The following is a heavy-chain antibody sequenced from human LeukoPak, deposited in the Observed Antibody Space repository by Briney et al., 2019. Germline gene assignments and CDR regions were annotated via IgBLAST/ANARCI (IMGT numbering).Heavy chain of an antibody. CDR2: ISAYNGNT. CDR3: ARRGCRGGSCYSAYYYYYYMDV. Sequence: ASVKVSCKASGYTFTSYGISWVRQAPGQGLEWMGWISAYNGNTNYAQKLQGRVTMTTDTSTSTAYVELRSLRADDTAVYYCARRGCRGGSCYSAYYYYYYMDVWGKGTTVTVSS. CDR1: GYTFTSYG. D-gene: IGHD2-15*01. V-gene: IGHV1-18*01. J-gene: IGHJ6*03.